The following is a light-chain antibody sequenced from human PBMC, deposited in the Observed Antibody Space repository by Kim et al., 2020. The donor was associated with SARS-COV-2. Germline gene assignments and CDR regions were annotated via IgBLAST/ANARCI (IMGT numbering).Light chain of an antibody. CDR1: KLGDKY. Sequence: VSAGQTASITCSGDKLGDKYACWYQQKPGQSPVLVIYQDSKRPSGIPERFSGSISGNTATLTISGTQAMDEADYYCQAWDSSTAVFGGGTQLTVL. CDR3: QAWDSSTAV. J-gene: IGLJ3*02. CDR2: QDS. V-gene: IGLV3-1*01.